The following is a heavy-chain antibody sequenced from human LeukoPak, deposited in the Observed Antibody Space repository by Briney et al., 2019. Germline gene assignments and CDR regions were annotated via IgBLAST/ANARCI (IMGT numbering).Heavy chain of an antibody. V-gene: IGHV1-2*02. CDR1: GYTFTGYY. J-gene: IGHJ4*02. Sequence: GASVKVSCKASGYTFTGYYMHWVRQAPGQGLEWMGWINPNSGGTNYAQKFQGRVTMTRDTSISTAYMELSRLRSDDTAVYYCARGDPYYDSSGYYFPWDYWGQGTLVTVSS. D-gene: IGHD3-22*01. CDR2: INPNSGGT. CDR3: ARGDPYYDSSGYYFPWDY.